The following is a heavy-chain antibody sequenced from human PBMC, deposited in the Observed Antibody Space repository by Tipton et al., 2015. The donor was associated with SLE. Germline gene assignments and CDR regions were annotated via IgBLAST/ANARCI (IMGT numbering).Heavy chain of an antibody. D-gene: IGHD3-10*01. CDR2: FYYTGSA. Sequence: TLSLTCTVSGGSIGTSNYYWGWIRQPPGKGLEWVGSFYYTGSAYYNPSLKSRVTISLDTSKNQFSLKLSSVTAADTAVYYCARFDVLLWFRGFDYWGQGTLLTVSS. J-gene: IGHJ4*02. V-gene: IGHV4-39*07. CDR3: ARFDVLLWFRGFDY. CDR1: GGSIGTSNYY.